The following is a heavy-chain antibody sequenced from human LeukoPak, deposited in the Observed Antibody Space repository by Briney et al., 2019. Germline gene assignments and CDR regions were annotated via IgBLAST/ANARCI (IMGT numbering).Heavy chain of an antibody. CDR2: ISSGGITI. Sequence: PGGSLRLSCAASGFTFSSYEMNWVRQAPGKGLEWVSYISSGGITIYYADSVKGRFTISKDNAKNSLYLQMNSLRAEDTAVYYCARPVVAATTPDVFDIWGQGTMVTVSS. CDR3: ARPVVAATTPDVFDI. D-gene: IGHD2-15*01. V-gene: IGHV3-48*03. CDR1: GFTFSSYE. J-gene: IGHJ3*02.